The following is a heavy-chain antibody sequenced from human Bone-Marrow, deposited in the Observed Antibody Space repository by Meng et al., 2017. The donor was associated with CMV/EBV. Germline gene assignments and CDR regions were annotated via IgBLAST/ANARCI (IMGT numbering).Heavy chain of an antibody. CDR3: ARCAIQPDYYYYCYGMDV. V-gene: IGHV3-30*04. CDR1: GFTFSSYA. J-gene: IGHJ6*02. CDR2: ISYDGSNK. D-gene: IGHD5-18*01. Sequence: GESLKISCAASGFTFSSYAMHWVRQAPGKGLEWVAVISYDGSNKYYADSVKGRFTISRDNSKNTLYLQMNSLRAEDTAVYYCARCAIQPDYYYYCYGMDVWGQGTTVTVSS.